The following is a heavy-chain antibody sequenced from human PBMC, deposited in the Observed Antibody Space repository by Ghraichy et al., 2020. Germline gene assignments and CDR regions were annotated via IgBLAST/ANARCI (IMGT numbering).Heavy chain of an antibody. CDR2: ISFSGANT. J-gene: IGHJ5*02. V-gene: IGHV3-23*01. D-gene: IGHD2-15*01. CDR1: GFPFSSYA. CDR3: AKAWGYCSAATCPSYNWFDP. Sequence: LSLTCAASGFPFSSYAMSWVRQTPGKGLEWVSSISFSGANTYYAVSVKGRFTISRDNSKNTLYLQMNSLRADDTAVYYCAKAWGYCSAATCPSYNWFDPWGQGTLVIVSS.